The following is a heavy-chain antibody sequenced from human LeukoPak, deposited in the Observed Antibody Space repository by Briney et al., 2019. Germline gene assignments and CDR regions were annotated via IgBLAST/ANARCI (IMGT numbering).Heavy chain of an antibody. D-gene: IGHD4-17*01. Sequence: ASVKVSCKASGYTFTSYGISWVRQAPGQGLEWMGWISAYNGNTNYAQKLQGRVTMTTDTFTSTAYMELRSLRSEDTAVYYCAAETTVVTPWGQGTLVTVSS. CDR1: GYTFTSYG. J-gene: IGHJ5*02. CDR3: AAETTVVTP. V-gene: IGHV1-18*01. CDR2: ISAYNGNT.